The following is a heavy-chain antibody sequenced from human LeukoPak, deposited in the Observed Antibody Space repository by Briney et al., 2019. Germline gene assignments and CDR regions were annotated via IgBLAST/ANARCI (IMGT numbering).Heavy chain of an antibody. CDR1: GYTFTGYY. D-gene: IGHD3-3*01. Sequence: ASVKVSCKASGYTFTGYYMHWVRQAPGQGLEWMGWINPNSGGTNYAQKFQGRVTMTRDTPISTAYMELSRLRSDDTAVYYCATATYYDFWSGYYGYYGMDVWGQGTTVTVSS. V-gene: IGHV1-2*02. CDR3: ATATYYDFWSGYYGYYGMDV. J-gene: IGHJ6*02. CDR2: INPNSGGT.